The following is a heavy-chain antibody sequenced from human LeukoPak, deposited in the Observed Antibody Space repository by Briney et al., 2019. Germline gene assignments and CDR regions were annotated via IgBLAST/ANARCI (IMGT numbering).Heavy chain of an antibody. CDR3: ARTFTKYYYDSSGILNY. J-gene: IGHJ4*02. CDR2: IDWNGDIT. V-gene: IGHV3-20*04. CDR1: GFNFADHG. Sequence: PGGSLRLSCAASGFNFADHGMSWVRQAPGKGLEWVSGIDWNGDITGFADSVKGRLTISRDNAKSSLYLQMNSLRAEDTALYYCARTFTKYYYDSSGILNYWGQGTLVTVSS. D-gene: IGHD3-22*01.